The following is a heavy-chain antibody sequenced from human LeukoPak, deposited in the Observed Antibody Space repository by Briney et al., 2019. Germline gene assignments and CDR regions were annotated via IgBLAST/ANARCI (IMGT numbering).Heavy chain of an antibody. CDR2: INPNSGGT. CDR1: GYTFTGYY. D-gene: IGHD4-17*01. J-gene: IGHJ4*02. CDR3: ARNPVTTKYFDY. Sequence: ASVKVSCKASGYTFTGYYMHWVRQAPGQGLEWMGWINPNSGGTNYAQKFQGRVTMTRDTSISTAYMELSRLRSDDTAVYYCARNPVTTKYFDYWGQGTLVTVSS. V-gene: IGHV1-2*02.